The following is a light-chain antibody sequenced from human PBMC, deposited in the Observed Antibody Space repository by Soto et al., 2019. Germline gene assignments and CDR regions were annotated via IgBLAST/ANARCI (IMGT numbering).Light chain of an antibody. Sequence: ELLLRQSPATLSLSPGERATLSCRASQSVSSSYLAWYQQKPGQAPRLLIYGASSRATGIPDRFSGSGSGTDFTLTISRLEPEDFAVYYCQQYGSSALTFGGGTKVDIK. CDR3: QQYGSSALT. CDR1: QSVSSSY. V-gene: IGKV3-20*01. J-gene: IGKJ4*01. CDR2: GAS.